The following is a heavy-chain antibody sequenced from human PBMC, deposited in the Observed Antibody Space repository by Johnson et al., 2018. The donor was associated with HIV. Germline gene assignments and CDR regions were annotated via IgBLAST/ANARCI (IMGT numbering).Heavy chain of an antibody. CDR2: INQDGSEK. Sequence: QVQLVESGGGVVQPGRSLRLSCAASGFTFSSYGMHWVRQAPGKGLEWVTNINQDGSEKYYVDSVKGRFTISRDNSKNTLSLQMNSLRAEDTAVYYCARGRTVVSVFDIWGQGTRVTVSA. CDR3: ARGRTVVSVFDI. V-gene: IGHV3-30*03. CDR1: GFTFSSYG. J-gene: IGHJ3*02. D-gene: IGHD3-3*01.